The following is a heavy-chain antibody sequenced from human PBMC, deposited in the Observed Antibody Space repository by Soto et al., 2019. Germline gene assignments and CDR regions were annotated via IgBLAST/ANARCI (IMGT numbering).Heavy chain of an antibody. CDR3: ARGGEGY. J-gene: IGHJ4*02. CDR2: ISYSGST. D-gene: IGHD3-16*01. Sequence: SETLSLTCTVSGGSISSRSSGYWGWIRQPPGKGLEWIGTISYSGSTSYNPSLKNRVTVSVDTSKNQFSLKLSSVTAADTAVYYCARGGEGYWGQGTLVTVSS. CDR1: GGSISSRSSGY. V-gene: IGHV4-39*01.